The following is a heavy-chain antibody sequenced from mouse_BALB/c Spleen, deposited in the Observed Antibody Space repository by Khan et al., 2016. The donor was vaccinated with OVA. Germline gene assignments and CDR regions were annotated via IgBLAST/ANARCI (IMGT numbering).Heavy chain of an antibody. V-gene: IGHV2-3*01. CDR2: IWGAGRT. Sequence: QVQLKESGPGLVAPSQSLSITCTVSGFSLTSYGVHWVRQPPGKGLEWLGVIWGAGRTNYHSALISRLSISKDNSKSQVFLKLNSRQTEDTATYHCAKCGNSYYAMDYWGQGTSVTVSS. J-gene: IGHJ4*01. D-gene: IGHD2-1*01. CDR1: GFSLTSYG. CDR3: AKCGNSYYAMDY.